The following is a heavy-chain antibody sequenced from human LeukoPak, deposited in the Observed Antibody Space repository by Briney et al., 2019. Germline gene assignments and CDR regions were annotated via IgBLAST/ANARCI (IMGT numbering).Heavy chain of an antibody. CDR2: ISNNGGYT. D-gene: IGHD3-22*01. Sequence: GGSLRLSCAASGFTFSSSAMSWVRQAPGKGLEWVSAISNNGGYTYYADSVKGRFTISRDNSKNTLYLQMNSLRAEDTAVYYCAKVRDSSGYYLNPLDYWGQGTLVTVSS. J-gene: IGHJ4*02. CDR3: AKVRDSSGYYLNPLDY. V-gene: IGHV3-23*01. CDR1: GFTFSSSA.